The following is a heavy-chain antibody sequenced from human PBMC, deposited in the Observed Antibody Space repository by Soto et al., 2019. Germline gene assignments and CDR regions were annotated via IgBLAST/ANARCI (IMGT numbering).Heavy chain of an antibody. CDR1: GFTFSTYA. Sequence: GGALRLSCVASGFTFSTYAMNWVRQAPGKGLEWVSGISGSGSDRYYADSVRGRFTISRDNSNNTLNLQMDSLRAEDTAIYYCTKTPRSYYYYMDVWGKGTTVTVSS. D-gene: IGHD3-10*01. CDR3: TKTPRSYYYYMDV. J-gene: IGHJ6*03. CDR2: ISGSGSDR. V-gene: IGHV3-23*01.